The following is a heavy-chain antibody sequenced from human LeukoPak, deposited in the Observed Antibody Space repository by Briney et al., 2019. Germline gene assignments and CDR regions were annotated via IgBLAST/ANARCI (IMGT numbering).Heavy chain of an antibody. J-gene: IGHJ4*02. CDR2: IYTSGST. CDR1: GGSISSGSYY. V-gene: IGHV4-61*02. CDR3: ARGLDY. Sequence: SETLSLTCTVSGGSISSGSYYWSWIRQPAGKGLEWIGRIYTSGSTNYNPSLKSRVTISVDTSKNQFSLTLSSVTAADTAVYYCARGLDYWGQGTLVTVSS.